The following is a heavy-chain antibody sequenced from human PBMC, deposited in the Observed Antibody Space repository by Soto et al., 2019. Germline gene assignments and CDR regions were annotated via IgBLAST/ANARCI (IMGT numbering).Heavy chain of an antibody. J-gene: IGHJ6*02. V-gene: IGHV3-30-3*01. Sequence: QVQLVESGGGVVQPGRSLRLSCAASGFTFSSYAMHWVRQAPGKGLEWVAVISYDGSNKYYADSVKGRFTISRDNSKNTLYLQMNSLRAEDTAVYYCARNGQVKDYYYYGMDVWGQGTTVTVSS. CDR2: ISYDGSNK. D-gene: IGHD2-8*01. CDR1: GFTFSSYA. CDR3: ARNGQVKDYYYYGMDV.